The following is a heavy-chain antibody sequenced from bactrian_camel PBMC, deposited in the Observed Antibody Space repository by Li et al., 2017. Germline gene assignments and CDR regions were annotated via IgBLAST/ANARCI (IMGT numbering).Heavy chain of an antibody. CDR3: AAYPWAPCNPYSVLRN. CDR2: IYSGDLRT. D-gene: IGHD4*01. Sequence: DVQLVESGGGSVHAGESLRLSCEVSGYTYNSYCMGWFRQVPGKEREGVAVIYSGDLRTYYAGSVKGRFTISQDNAKNTLYLQMNSLKPEDTAMYYCAAYPWAPCNPYSVLRNWGRGTQVTVS. CDR1: GYTYNSYC. J-gene: IGHJ4*01. V-gene: IGHV3S31*01.